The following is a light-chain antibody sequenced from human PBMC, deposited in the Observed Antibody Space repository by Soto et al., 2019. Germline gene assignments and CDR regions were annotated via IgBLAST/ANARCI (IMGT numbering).Light chain of an antibody. V-gene: IGKV3-11*01. CDR1: QSVSSY. Sequence: EIVLTQSPATLSLSPGERATLSCRASQSVSSYLACYQQKPGQAPRLLIYDASNRATGIRARFSGSGSGTDFTLTISSLEPEDFAVYYCQQRSNWQFTFGPGTKVDIK. CDR2: DAS. J-gene: IGKJ3*01. CDR3: QQRSNWQFT.